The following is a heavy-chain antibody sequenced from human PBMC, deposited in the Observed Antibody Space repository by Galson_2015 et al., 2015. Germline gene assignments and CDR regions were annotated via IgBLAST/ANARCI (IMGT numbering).Heavy chain of an antibody. Sequence: PALVKPTQTLTLTCAFSGFSLSTSGVGVGWIRQPPGKALEWLALICWDDHKRYNPSLKSRLPITKDTSKNQVVLTMTNVDPVDTASYFRGHSAVVVLRYPIDGGWFVPWGHGTLVTVSS. D-gene: IGHD3-9*01. CDR2: ICWDDHK. V-gene: IGHV2-5*02. CDR1: GFSLSTSGVG. J-gene: IGHJ5*02. CDR3: GHSAVVVLRYPIDGGWFVP.